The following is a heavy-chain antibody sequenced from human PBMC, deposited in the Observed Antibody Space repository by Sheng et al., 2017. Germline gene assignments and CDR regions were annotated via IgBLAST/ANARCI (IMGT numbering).Heavy chain of an antibody. D-gene: IGHD6-19*01. CDR1: GFTFDDYA. J-gene: IGHJ4*02. CDR2: ISWNSGTI. CDR3: AKGSGYSSGRIDY. Sequence: EVQLVESGGGLVQPGRSLRLSCAASGFTFDDYAMHWVRQAPGKGLEWVSGISWNSGTIGYADSVKGRFTISRDNAKNSLYLQMNSLRAEDMALYYCAKGSGYSSGRIDYWGQGTLVTVSS. V-gene: IGHV3-9*03.